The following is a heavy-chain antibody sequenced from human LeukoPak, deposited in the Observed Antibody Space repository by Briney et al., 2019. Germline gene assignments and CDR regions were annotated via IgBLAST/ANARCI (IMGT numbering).Heavy chain of an antibody. CDR1: GFTFSSYG. D-gene: IGHD2-2*01. CDR3: AKVVVPAAIHANWFDP. CDR2: ISYDGSNK. Sequence: GGSLRLSCAASGFTFSSYGMHWVRQAPGKGLEWVAVISYDGSNKYYADFVKGRFTISRDNSKNTLYLQMNSLRAEDTAVYYCAKVVVPAAIHANWFDPWGQGTLVTVSS. V-gene: IGHV3-30*18. J-gene: IGHJ5*02.